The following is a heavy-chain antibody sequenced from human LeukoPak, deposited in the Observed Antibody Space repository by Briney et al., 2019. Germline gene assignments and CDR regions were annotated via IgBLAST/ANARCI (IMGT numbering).Heavy chain of an antibody. J-gene: IGHJ4*02. Sequence: SETLSLTCTVSGGSISSYYWSWIRQPAGKGLEWIGRIYTSGSTNYNPSLKSRVTMSVDTSKNQFSLKLSSVTAADTAVYYCATSGYSSCCPDYWGQGTLVTVSS. V-gene: IGHV4-4*07. CDR3: ATSGYSSCCPDY. CDR2: IYTSGST. D-gene: IGHD6-13*01. CDR1: GGSISSYY.